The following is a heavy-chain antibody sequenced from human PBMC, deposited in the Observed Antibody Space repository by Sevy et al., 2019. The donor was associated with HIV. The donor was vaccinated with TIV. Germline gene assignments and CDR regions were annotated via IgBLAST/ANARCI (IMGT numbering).Heavy chain of an antibody. J-gene: IGHJ6*02. CDR1: GDSISGYY. V-gene: IGHV4-59*01. Sequence: SETLSLTCTVSGDSISGYYWSWIRQSPGKGLQWIGYIYYNGRTNYDPSLKSRVTISADTSKNQFSLKLSSVTAADTAIYYCARAAADYYYAMDVWGQGTTVTVS. CDR2: IYYNGRT. CDR3: ARAAADYYYAMDV.